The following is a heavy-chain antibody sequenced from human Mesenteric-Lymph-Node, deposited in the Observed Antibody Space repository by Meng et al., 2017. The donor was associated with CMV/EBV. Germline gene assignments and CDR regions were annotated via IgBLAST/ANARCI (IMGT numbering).Heavy chain of an antibody. D-gene: IGHD3-9*01. V-gene: IGHV4-34*01. Sequence: QVQVHQWGAGLLKPSETLSVTCAVYGGSFSGYYWNWIRQSPEKGLEWIGEINHSGSTTYNPSFTSRIIISVDTSTNQISLNMSSVTAADTAVYYCARGSSYDILTGYSDYWGQGALVTVSS. J-gene: IGHJ4*02. CDR1: GGSFSGYY. CDR2: INHSGST. CDR3: ARGSSYDILTGYSDY.